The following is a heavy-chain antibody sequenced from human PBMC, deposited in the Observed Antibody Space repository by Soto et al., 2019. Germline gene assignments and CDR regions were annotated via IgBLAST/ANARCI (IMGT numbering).Heavy chain of an antibody. D-gene: IGHD6-13*01. CDR1: GSPFSSYG. J-gene: IGHJ4*02. CDR3: ARDESAGSSIRY. CDR2: INNGGEYI. V-gene: IGHV3-21*01. Sequence: EVQVVESGGGLVKPGGSLRLSCTAPGSPFSSYGMNWVRQAPGKGLEWVASINNGGEYIYYADSVQGRFTISRDNAKNSLYLKMNGLRAEDTAVYFCARDESAGSSIRYWGQGTLVTVSS.